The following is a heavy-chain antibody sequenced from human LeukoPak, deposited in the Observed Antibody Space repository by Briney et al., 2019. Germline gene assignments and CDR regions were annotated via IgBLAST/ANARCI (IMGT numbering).Heavy chain of an antibody. D-gene: IGHD2-2*01. V-gene: IGHV1-2*02. Sequence: ASVKVSCKASGYTFTGYYLHWVRQAPGQGLEWMGWINPNSGGTDYAQKFQGRVSRTRDTSISTAYMELKWLRSDDTAVYYCARGGYCSSTSCFVLAADFDYWGQGTLVTVSS. CDR2: INPNSGGT. J-gene: IGHJ4*02. CDR3: ARGGYCSSTSCFVLAADFDY. CDR1: GYTFTGYY.